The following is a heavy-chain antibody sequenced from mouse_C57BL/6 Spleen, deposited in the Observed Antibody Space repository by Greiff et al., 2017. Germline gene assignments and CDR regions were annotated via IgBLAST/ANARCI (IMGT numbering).Heavy chain of an antibody. CDR2: IYPRSGNT. CDR3: ARYYGSSSGYFDV. Sequence: VQLQQSGPELVKPGASVKISCKASGYTFTDYYMNWVKQRTGQGLEWIGEIYPRSGNTYYNEKFKGKATLTADKSSSTAYMELRSLTSEDSAVYFCARYYGSSSGYFDVWGTGTTVTVSS. J-gene: IGHJ1*03. D-gene: IGHD1-1*01. CDR1: GYTFTDYY. V-gene: IGHV1-83*01.